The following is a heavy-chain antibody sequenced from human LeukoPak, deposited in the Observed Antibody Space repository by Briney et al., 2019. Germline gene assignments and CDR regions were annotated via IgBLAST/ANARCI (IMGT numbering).Heavy chain of an antibody. V-gene: IGHV3-64D*06. D-gene: IGHD3-10*01. CDR2: ISSNGGST. J-gene: IGHJ4*02. Sequence: PGGSLRLSCSASGFTFSRYAMYWVRQAPGKGLEYVSAISSNGGSTYYADSVKGRFTISRDNSRNTLHLQMSSLRVEDTAVYYCVKDSSSGSYFDYWGQGTLVTVSS. CDR1: GFTFSRYA. CDR3: VKDSSSGSYFDY.